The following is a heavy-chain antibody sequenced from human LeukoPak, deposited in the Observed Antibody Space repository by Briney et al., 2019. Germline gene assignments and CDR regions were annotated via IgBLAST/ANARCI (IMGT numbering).Heavy chain of an antibody. V-gene: IGHV4-31*03. Sequence: PSQTLSLTCTVSGGSIGSGDYYWSWIRQHPGKGLEWIVYIYYSGSTYYNPSLKSRVTISGDTSKNQFSLKLSSVTAADTAVYYCARGSDIVATIWFDPWGQGILVTVSS. CDR1: GGSIGSGDYY. J-gene: IGHJ5*02. CDR3: ARGSDIVATIWFDP. D-gene: IGHD5-12*01. CDR2: IYYSGST.